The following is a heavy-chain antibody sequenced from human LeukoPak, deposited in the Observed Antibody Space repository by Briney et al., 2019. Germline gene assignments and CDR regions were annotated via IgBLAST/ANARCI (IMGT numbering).Heavy chain of an antibody. CDR3: ARVRGSAFDM. CDR1: GFTFSYYR. CDR2: VNSDGRST. Sequence: GGSLRLFCAASGFTFSYYRMHWVRQAPGKGLVWVSRVNSDGRSTDYADSVKGRFTISRDNARNTVYLQMNSLRGEDMAVYYCARVRGSAFDMWGQGTMVTVSS. V-gene: IGHV3-74*01. J-gene: IGHJ3*02. D-gene: IGHD3-10*01.